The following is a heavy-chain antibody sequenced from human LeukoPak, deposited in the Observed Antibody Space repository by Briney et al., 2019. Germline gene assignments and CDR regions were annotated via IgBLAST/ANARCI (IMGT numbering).Heavy chain of an antibody. CDR2: IKRDGGDK. CDR3: AGGASDFDI. D-gene: IGHD1-26*01. V-gene: IGHV3-7*04. J-gene: IGHJ3*02. CDR1: GFTFSSFW. Sequence: PGGSLRLSCAASGFTFSSFWMSWVRQAPGKGLEWVANIKRDGGDKYYVDSVKGRFSISRDNAKNSLYLHMNSLRDEDTAVYYCAGGASDFDIWGQGTMVTVSS.